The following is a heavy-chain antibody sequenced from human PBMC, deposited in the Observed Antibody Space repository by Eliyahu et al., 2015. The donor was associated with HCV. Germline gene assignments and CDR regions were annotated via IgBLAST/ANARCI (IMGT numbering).Heavy chain of an antibody. D-gene: IGHD1-7*01. CDR2: IYYSGST. V-gene: IGHV4-39*07. CDR3: ARDGPLITGTTKFDY. Sequence: QLQLQESGPGLVKPSETLSLTCTVSGGSIXXSSYYWGWXRQPPGKGLEWIGSIYYSGSTXYNPSLKSRVTISVDTSKNQFSLKLSSVTAADTAVYYCARDGPLITGTTKFDYWGQGTLVTVSS. J-gene: IGHJ4*02. CDR1: GGSIXXSSYY.